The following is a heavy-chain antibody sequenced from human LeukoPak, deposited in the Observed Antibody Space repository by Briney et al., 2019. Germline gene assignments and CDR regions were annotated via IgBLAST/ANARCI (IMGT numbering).Heavy chain of an antibody. Sequence: GGSLRLSCAISGFTFSNYAMNWVRQAPGKGLEWVSAISGSGGSTYYADSVQGRFTISRDNSKNTLYLQMNSLRAEDTAVYYCAKISRTGGYSGYDHFDYWGQGTLVTVSS. J-gene: IGHJ4*02. CDR3: AKISRTGGYSGYDHFDY. CDR1: GFTFSNYA. V-gene: IGHV3-23*01. D-gene: IGHD5-12*01. CDR2: ISGSGGST.